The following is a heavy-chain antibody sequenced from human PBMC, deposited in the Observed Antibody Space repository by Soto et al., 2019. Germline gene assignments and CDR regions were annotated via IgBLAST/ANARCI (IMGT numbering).Heavy chain of an antibody. Sequence: QVQLVESGGGVVQPGRSLRLSCAASGFTFSSYAMHWVRQAPGKGLEWVAVISYDGSNKYYADSVKGRFTISRDNSKNXLYLQMNSLIAEDTAVYYCARESSGAIYYYYGMDVWGQGTTVTVSS. CDR1: GFTFSSYA. J-gene: IGHJ6*02. CDR2: ISYDGSNK. D-gene: IGHD1-26*01. V-gene: IGHV3-30-3*01. CDR3: ARESSGAIYYYYGMDV.